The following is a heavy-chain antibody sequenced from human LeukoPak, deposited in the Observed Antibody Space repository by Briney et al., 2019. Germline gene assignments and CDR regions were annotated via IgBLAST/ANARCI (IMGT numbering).Heavy chain of an antibody. V-gene: IGHV3-23*01. D-gene: IGHD6-6*01. CDR1: GFTFNNYA. CDR3: ATFGGSSSSDYFDY. CDR2: ICASDGCT. Sequence: GGSLRLSCAASGFTFNNYAMSWVRQAPGKGLEWVSSICASDGCTYYADSVKGRFTISRDTSKNTLYLQMNSLRAEDTAVYYCATFGGSSSSDYFDYWGQGTLVTVSS. J-gene: IGHJ4*02.